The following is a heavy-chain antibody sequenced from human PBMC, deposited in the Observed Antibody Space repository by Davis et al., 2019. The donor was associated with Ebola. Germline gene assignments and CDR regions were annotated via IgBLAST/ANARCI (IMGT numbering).Heavy chain of an antibody. D-gene: IGHD3-22*01. CDR1: GYSFTSYW. Sequence: PGGSLRLSCKGSGYSFTSYWIGWVRQMPGKGLEWMGIIYPGDSDTKYSPSFQGQVTISVDKSISTAYLQWRSLKASDTAMYYCARGGGYSRFFDYWGQGTLVTVSS. CDR3: ARGGGYSRFFDY. J-gene: IGHJ4*02. V-gene: IGHV5-51*01. CDR2: IYPGDSDT.